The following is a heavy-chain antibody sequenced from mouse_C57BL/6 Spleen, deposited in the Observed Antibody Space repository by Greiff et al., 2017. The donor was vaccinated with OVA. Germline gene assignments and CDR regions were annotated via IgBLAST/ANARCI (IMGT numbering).Heavy chain of an antibody. Sequence: EVKLMESGPGMVKPSQSLSLTCTVTGYSITSGYDWHWIRHFPGNKLEWMGYISYSGSTNYNPSLKSRISITHDTSKNHFFLKLNSVTTEDTATYYCARDGEYYGFAYWGQGTLVTVSA. D-gene: IGHD1-1*01. V-gene: IGHV3-1*01. CDR1: GYSITSGYD. J-gene: IGHJ3*01. CDR2: ISYSGST. CDR3: ARDGEYYGFAY.